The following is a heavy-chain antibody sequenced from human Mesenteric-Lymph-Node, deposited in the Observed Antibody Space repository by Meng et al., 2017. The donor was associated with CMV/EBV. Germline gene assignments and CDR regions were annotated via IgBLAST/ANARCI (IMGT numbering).Heavy chain of an antibody. CDR1: GGSISSSNW. D-gene: IGHD1-26*01. J-gene: IGHJ4*02. CDR2: IYHSGST. CDR3: ARDITDSGSYHFDY. Sequence: SGGSISSSNWWSWVRQPPGKGLEWIGEIYHSGSTNYNPSLKSRVTISVDKFKNQFSLKLSSVTAADTAVYYCARDITDSGSYHFDYWGQGTLVTVSS. V-gene: IGHV4-4*02.